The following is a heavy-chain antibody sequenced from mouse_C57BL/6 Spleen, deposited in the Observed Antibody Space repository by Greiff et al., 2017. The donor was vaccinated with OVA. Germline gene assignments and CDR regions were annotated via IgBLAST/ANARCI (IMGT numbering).Heavy chain of an antibody. CDR1: GYTFTSYG. Sequence: QVQLQQSGAELARPGASVKLSCKASGYTFTSYGISWVKQRTGQGLEWIGEIYPRSGNTYYNEKFKGKATLTADKSSSTAYMELRSLTSEDSAVYYCARDRGANWEGADYFDCWGQGTTLTVSS. D-gene: IGHD4-1*01. CDR2: IYPRSGNT. V-gene: IGHV1-81*01. CDR3: ARDRGANWEGADYFDC. J-gene: IGHJ2*01.